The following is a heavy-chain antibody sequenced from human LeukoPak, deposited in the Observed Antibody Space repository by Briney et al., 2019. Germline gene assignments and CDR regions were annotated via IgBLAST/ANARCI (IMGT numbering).Heavy chain of an antibody. J-gene: IGHJ4*02. CDR1: GDSISSYY. CDR2: IYYSGST. CDR3: ARGGYSGYGVRSAFDI. V-gene: IGHV4-59*01. D-gene: IGHD5-12*01. Sequence: PSETLSLTCTVSGDSISSYYWSWIRQPPGKGLEWIGYIYYSGSTNYNPSLKSRVTISVDTSRNQFSLKLSSVTAADTAVYYCARGGYSGYGVRSAFDIWGQGTLVTVSS.